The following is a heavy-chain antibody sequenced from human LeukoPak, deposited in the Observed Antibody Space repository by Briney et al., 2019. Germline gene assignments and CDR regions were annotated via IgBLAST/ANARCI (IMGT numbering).Heavy chain of an antibody. Sequence: GSLRLSCAASGSTFSSFGMSWIRQPPGKGLEWIGSIYYSGSTYYNPSLKSRVTISVDTSKNQFSLRLTSVTAADTAVYYCARQTGSGLFILPGGQGTLVTVSS. CDR2: IYYSGST. CDR1: GSTFSSFG. D-gene: IGHD3/OR15-3a*01. V-gene: IGHV4-39*01. J-gene: IGHJ4*02. CDR3: ARQTGSGLFILP.